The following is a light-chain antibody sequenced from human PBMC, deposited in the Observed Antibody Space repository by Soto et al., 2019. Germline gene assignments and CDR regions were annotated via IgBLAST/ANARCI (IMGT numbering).Light chain of an antibody. V-gene: IGKV3-15*01. Sequence: EIVLTQSPATLSVSPGESATLSCRASQNVNTNLAWYQQRPGQAPRLLIFRASTRAPGLPVRFRVSGYGTEFTLTISGLQSEDCAVYYCHQCNNWPPDTWTFGQGTKVEI. CDR3: HQCNNWPPDTWT. CDR1: QNVNTN. J-gene: IGKJ1*01. CDR2: RAS.